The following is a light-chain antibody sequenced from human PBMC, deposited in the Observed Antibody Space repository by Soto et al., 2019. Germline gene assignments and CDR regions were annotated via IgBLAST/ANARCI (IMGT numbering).Light chain of an antibody. CDR2: SVT. Sequence: QTALIHPPSLSWSPGQAVTVSCPGTSSNVGTYDYVSWIQHHPGTVPKPMIYSVTSRPSGVPARFSDSKSVNPASITTSGLQPGDGADYFCFSYTSSASSHLGTGTQVTVL. J-gene: IGLJ1*01. V-gene: IGLV2-18*03. CDR3: FSYTSSASSH. CDR1: SSNVGTYDY.